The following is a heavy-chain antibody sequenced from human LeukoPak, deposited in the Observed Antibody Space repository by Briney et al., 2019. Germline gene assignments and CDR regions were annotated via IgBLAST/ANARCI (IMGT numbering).Heavy chain of an antibody. D-gene: IGHD6-19*01. V-gene: IGHV3-66*04. Sequence: GGSLRLSCAASGFTVSSKYMSWVRQAPGKGLEWVSVIYSGGSTYYADSVKGRFTISRDNSKNMLYLQMNSLRAEDTAVYYCARHGYSNGWYLVFDYWGQGTLVTVSS. CDR1: GFTVSSKY. J-gene: IGHJ4*02. CDR3: ARHGYSNGWYLVFDY. CDR2: IYSGGST.